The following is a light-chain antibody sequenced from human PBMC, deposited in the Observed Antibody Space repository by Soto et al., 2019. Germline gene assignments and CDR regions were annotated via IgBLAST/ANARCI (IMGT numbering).Light chain of an antibody. Sequence: DIQITQSPSSVSASVGDRVTITCRASQGISSWLALYQQKPGKAPKLLIYAASSLQSGVPSRFSGSGSGTDFTLTISILQPEDFATYDCLQASSFPLALGGGNKVEI. V-gene: IGKV1D-12*01. CDR1: QGISSW. CDR3: LQASSFPLA. J-gene: IGKJ4*01. CDR2: AAS.